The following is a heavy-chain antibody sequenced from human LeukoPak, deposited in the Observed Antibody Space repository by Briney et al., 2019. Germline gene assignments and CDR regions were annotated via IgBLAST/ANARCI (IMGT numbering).Heavy chain of an antibody. CDR2: IYPGDSDT. Sequence: GESLNFCCKGSGYSFTSYWLGWVRQMPGKGLEWMGIIYPGDSDTRYSPSFQSQVTISADKSITTAYLQWSSLKASDTAMYYCASPHMITFGGVIAPPEYWGQGTLVTVPS. CDR3: ASPHMITFGGVIAPPEY. J-gene: IGHJ4*02. D-gene: IGHD3-16*02. CDR1: GYSFTSYW. V-gene: IGHV5-51*01.